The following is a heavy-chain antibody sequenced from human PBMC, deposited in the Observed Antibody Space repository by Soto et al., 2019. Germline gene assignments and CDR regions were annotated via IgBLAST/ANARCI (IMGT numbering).Heavy chain of an antibody. CDR2: ISSSSSYT. Sequence: QVQLVESGGGLVKPGGSLRLSCAASGFTFSDYYMSWIRQAPGKGLEWVSYISSSSSYTNYADSVKGRFTISRDNAKNSLYLQMNSLRAEDTAVYYCARDLPENWFDPWGQGTLVTVSS. J-gene: IGHJ5*02. V-gene: IGHV3-11*06. CDR3: ARDLPENWFDP. CDR1: GFTFSDYY.